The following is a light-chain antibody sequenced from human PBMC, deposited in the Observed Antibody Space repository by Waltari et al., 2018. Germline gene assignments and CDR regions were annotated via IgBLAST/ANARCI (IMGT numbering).Light chain of an antibody. Sequence: EIVLTQSPATLSLSPVERATLSCRASQSVGTSLAWYQHIPGQAPRLLIYDASNRASDISPRFSGSGSGTDFSLTISGLDPEDYAVYYCQQGVTFGGGTRVEIK. CDR2: DAS. CDR3: QQGVT. V-gene: IGKV3-11*01. J-gene: IGKJ4*01. CDR1: QSVGTS.